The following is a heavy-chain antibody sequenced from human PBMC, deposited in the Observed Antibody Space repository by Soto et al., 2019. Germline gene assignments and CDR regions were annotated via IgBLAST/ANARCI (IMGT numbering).Heavy chain of an antibody. CDR3: ARENMDYGGNRGWFDP. J-gene: IGHJ5*02. V-gene: IGHV1-46*01. D-gene: IGHD4-17*01. Sequence: ASVKVSCKASGYTFTSYYMHWVRQAPGQGLEWMGIINPSGGSTSYAQKFQGRVTMTRDTSTSTVYMELSSLRSEDTAVYYCARENMDYGGNRGWFDPWGQGTLVTV. CDR1: GYTFTSYY. CDR2: INPSGGST.